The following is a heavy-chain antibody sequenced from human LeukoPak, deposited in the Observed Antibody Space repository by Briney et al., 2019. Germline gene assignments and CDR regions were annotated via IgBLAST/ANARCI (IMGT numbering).Heavy chain of an antibody. Sequence: SETLSLTCAVYGGSFRGYYWIWIRQPPGTGLEWIGEINHSGSTNYNPSLKSRVTISVDTYKSHFSLKLSSVPAADAAVYYFARGPPRPYYYYYYGMDVWGKGTTVTVSS. CDR3: ARGPPRPYYYYYYGMDV. CDR2: INHSGST. J-gene: IGHJ6*04. V-gene: IGHV4-34*01. CDR1: GGSFRGYY.